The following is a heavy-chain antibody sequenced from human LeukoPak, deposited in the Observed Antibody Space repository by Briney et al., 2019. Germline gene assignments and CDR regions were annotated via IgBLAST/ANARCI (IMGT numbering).Heavy chain of an antibody. CDR1: GFAFSSYA. V-gene: IGHV3-23*01. CDR3: AKDGRIVGANVGDY. Sequence: GGSLRLSCAASGFAFSSYAMSWVRQAPGKGLEWVSAISGSGGSTYYADSVKGRFTISRDNSKNTLYLQMNSLRAEDTAVYYCAKDGRIVGANVGDYWGQGTLVTVSS. CDR2: ISGSGGST. J-gene: IGHJ4*02. D-gene: IGHD1-26*01.